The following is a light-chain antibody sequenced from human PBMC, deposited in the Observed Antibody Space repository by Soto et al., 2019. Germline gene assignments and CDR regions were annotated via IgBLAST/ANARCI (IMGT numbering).Light chain of an antibody. Sequence: DIQMTQSPSTLSASVGDRVTITCRASQSINNWLAWYQQKPGKAPKLLIYKASTLESGVPSRFSGSGSGTEFSLTISSLQPDDFATYYCQQYTTFSTVGQGTKLEIK. CDR3: QQYTTFST. CDR2: KAS. CDR1: QSINNW. V-gene: IGKV1-5*03. J-gene: IGKJ2*01.